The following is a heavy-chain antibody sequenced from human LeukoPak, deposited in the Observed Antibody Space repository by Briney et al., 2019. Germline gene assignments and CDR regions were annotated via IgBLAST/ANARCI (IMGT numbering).Heavy chain of an antibody. V-gene: IGHV1-69*05. Sequence: SVKVSCKASGGTFSSYAISWVRQAPGQGLEWMGGIIPIFGTANYAQKFQGRVTITTDESTSTAYMELSSLRSEDTAVYYCARSASLLWFGELSNRGGMIYWGQGTLVTVSS. D-gene: IGHD3-10*01. J-gene: IGHJ4*02. CDR3: ARSASLLWFGELSNRGGMIY. CDR1: GGTFSSYA. CDR2: IIPIFGTA.